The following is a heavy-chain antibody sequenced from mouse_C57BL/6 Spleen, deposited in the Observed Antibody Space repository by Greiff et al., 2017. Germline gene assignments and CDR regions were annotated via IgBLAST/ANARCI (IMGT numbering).Heavy chain of an antibody. CDR2: IDPETGGT. CDR3: TRGVTTWEYYYAMDY. V-gene: IGHV1-15*01. D-gene: IGHD2-2*01. CDR1: GYTFTDYE. J-gene: IGHJ4*01. Sequence: QVQLQQSGAELVRPGASVTLSCKASGYTFTDYEMHWVKQTPVHGLEWIGAIDPETGGTAYNQKFKGKAILTADKSSSTAYMELRSLTSEDSAVYYCTRGVTTWEYYYAMDYWGQGTSVTVSS.